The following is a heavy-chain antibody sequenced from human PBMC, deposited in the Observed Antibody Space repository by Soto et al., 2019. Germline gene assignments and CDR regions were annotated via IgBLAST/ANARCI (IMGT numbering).Heavy chain of an antibody. CDR1: GGSISSSSYY. CDR3: AEGVATTRSHPPYFDY. D-gene: IGHD5-12*01. J-gene: IGHJ4*02. Sequence: SETLSLTCTVSGGSISSSSYYWGWTRQPPGKGLEWIGSIYYSVSTCYNPSLKSRDTIYVDTSKNGFSLKLSSVTAADTAVYYCAEGVATTRSHPPYFDYWGQGTQVTVSS. CDR2: IYYSVST. V-gene: IGHV4-39*01.